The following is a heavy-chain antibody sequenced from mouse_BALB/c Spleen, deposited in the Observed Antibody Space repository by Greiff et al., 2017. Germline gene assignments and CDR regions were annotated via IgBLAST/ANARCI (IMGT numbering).Heavy chain of an antibody. V-gene: IGHV5-9-4*01. CDR3: ARDDDGYYGY. CDR1: GFTFSSYA. J-gene: IGHJ2*01. D-gene: IGHD2-3*01. CDR2: ISSGGSYT. Sequence: EVQLVESGGGLVKPGGSLKLSCAASGFTFSSYAMSWVRQSPEKRLEWVAEISSGGSYTYYPDTVTGRFTISRDNAKNTLYLEMSSLRSEDTAMYYCARDDDGYYGYWGQGTTLTDSS.